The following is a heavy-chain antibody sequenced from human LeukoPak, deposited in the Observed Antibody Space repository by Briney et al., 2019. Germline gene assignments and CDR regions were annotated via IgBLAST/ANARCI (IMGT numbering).Heavy chain of an antibody. J-gene: IGHJ6*02. V-gene: IGHV4-34*01. CDR2: INHSGST. D-gene: IGHD3-9*01. Sequence: PGGSLRLSCAASGFTFSSHAMSWVRQPPGKGLEWIGEINHSGSTNYNPSLKSRVTISVDTSKNQFSLKLSSVTAADTAVYYCARGRGRNYDILTGYYNSPSYYYYGMDVWGQGTTVTVSS. CDR3: ARGRGRNYDILTGYYNSPSYYYYGMDV. CDR1: GFTFSSHA.